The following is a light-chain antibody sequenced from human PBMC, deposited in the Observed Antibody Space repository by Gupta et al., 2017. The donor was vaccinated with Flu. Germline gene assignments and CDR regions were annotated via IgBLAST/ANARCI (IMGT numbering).Light chain of an antibody. CDR2: EVR. J-gene: IGLJ2*01. Sequence: SVTISCTGGSSDVGGYGYVSWYQKPPGKAPKPMMYEVRNRPSGVSSRFSGSRSGNKASLTISGLQAEDECDYYCTSYSTKTPFLFGGGTRVTVL. V-gene: IGLV2-14*01. CDR1: SSDVGGYGY. CDR3: TSYSTKTPFL.